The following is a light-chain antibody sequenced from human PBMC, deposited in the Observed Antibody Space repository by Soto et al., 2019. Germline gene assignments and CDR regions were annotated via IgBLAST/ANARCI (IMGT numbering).Light chain of an antibody. J-gene: IGLJ1*01. Sequence: QSALTQPASVSGSPGQSITISCTGTSSDVGSYNLVSWYQQHPGKAPKLMIYEGSKRPSGVSNRFSGSKSGNTASLTISGLHAEDEADYYCCSYAGSSTLRVFGTGTKLTVL. V-gene: IGLV2-23*01. CDR2: EGS. CDR3: CSYAGSSTLRV. CDR1: SSDVGSYNL.